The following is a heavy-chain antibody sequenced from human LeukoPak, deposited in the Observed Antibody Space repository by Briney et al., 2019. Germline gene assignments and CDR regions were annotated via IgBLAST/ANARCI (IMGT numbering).Heavy chain of an antibody. CDR1: GFTFSRYW. CDR3: ARHGCSSTSCYANYYYMDV. D-gene: IGHD2-2*01. V-gene: IGHV3-7*03. Sequence: GGSLRLSCAASGFTFSRYWMTWVRQAPGKGLEWVANINQDGSEKYYVDSVKGRFTISRDNAKNSLYLQMNSLRAEDTAVYYCARHGCSSTSCYANYYYMDVWGKGTTVTVSS. J-gene: IGHJ6*03. CDR2: INQDGSEK.